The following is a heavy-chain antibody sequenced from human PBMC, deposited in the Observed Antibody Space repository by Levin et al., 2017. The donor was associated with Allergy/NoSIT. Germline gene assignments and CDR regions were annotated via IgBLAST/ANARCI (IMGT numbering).Heavy chain of an antibody. J-gene: IGHJ4*02. CDR3: TTDLTPRQWLVNYFDY. Sequence: PGGSLRLSCAASGFTFSNAWMSWVRQAPGKGLEWVGRIKSKTDGGTTDYAAPVKGRFTISRDDSKNTLYLQMNSLKTEDTAVYYCTTDLTPRQWLVNYFDYWGQGTLVTVSS. V-gene: IGHV3-15*01. CDR1: GFTFSNAW. D-gene: IGHD6-19*01. CDR2: IKSKTDGGTT.